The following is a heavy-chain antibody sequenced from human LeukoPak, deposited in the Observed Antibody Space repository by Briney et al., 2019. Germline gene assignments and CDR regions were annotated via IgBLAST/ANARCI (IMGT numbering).Heavy chain of an antibody. J-gene: IGHJ6*02. CDR1: GYTFTGYY. V-gene: IGHV1-2*02. CDR2: INPNSGAT. CDR3: ARSGSGYYPYYYYGMDV. D-gene: IGHD3-22*01. Sequence: ASVKVSCKASGYTFTGYYMHWVRQAPGQGLEWMGWINPNSGATNYAQKFQGRVTMTRDTSISTAYMELSRLRSDDTAVYYCARSGSGYYPYYYYGMDVWGQGTTVTVSS.